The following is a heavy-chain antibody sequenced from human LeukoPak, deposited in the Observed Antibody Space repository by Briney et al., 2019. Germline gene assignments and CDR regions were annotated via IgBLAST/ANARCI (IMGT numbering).Heavy chain of an antibody. J-gene: IGHJ6*03. CDR1: GGSISSYY. CDR2: LYTSGST. V-gene: IGHV4-4*07. Sequence: SETLSLTCTVSGGSISSYYWSWIRQPAGKGLEWIGRLYTSGSTNYNPSLKSRVTMSVDTSKNQFSLKLSSVTAADTAVYYCARGGAAAGRNYYYYYMDVWGKGTTVTISS. CDR3: ARGGAAAGRNYYYYYMDV. D-gene: IGHD6-13*01.